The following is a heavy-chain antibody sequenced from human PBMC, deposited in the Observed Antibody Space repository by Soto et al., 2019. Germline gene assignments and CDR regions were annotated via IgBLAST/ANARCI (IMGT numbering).Heavy chain of an antibody. CDR1: GFTVSSNY. CDR2: IYSGGST. D-gene: IGHD5-12*01. Sequence: GGSLRLSCAASGFTVSSNYMSWVRQAPGKGLEWVSVIYSGGSTYYADSVKGRFTIPRDNSKNTLYLQMNSLRAEDTAVYYCARDREKGGYRSHLYGMDVWGQGTTVTVSS. CDR3: ARDREKGGYRSHLYGMDV. V-gene: IGHV3-53*01. J-gene: IGHJ6*02.